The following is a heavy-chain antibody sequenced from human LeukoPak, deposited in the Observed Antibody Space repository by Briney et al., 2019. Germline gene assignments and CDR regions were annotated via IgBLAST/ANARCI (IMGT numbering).Heavy chain of an antibody. Sequence: GGSLRLSCAASGFTYSSYWMHWVGQAPGKGLGWFSRINIHRSSTSYADSVKARFTISRDNAKNTLYLQMNSLRAEDTAVYYCARVQAAAAPPDYWGQGTLVTVSS. J-gene: IGHJ4*02. CDR1: GFTYSSYW. V-gene: IGHV3-74*01. D-gene: IGHD6-13*01. CDR3: ARVQAAAAPPDY. CDR2: INIHRSST.